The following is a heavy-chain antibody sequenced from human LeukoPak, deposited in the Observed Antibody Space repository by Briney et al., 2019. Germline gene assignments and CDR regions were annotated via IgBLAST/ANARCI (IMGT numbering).Heavy chain of an antibody. D-gene: IGHD2-21*01. CDR3: ATYVVISFDF. CDR2: IYNSGST. J-gene: IGHJ3*01. V-gene: IGHV4-61*01. Sequence: SETLSLTCTVSGGSVSGGSYYWGWIRQPPGQGLEWVGYIYNSGSTNYNPSLKSRSTIALDTSKNQFSLKLKSVSAADTAVYYCATYVVISFDFWGEGTMVTVSS. CDR1: GGSVSGGSYY.